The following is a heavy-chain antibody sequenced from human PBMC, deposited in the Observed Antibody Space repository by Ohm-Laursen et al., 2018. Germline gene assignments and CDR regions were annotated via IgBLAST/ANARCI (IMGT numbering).Heavy chain of an antibody. CDR2: IYYSGST. Sequence: TLSLTCTVSGGSISSYYWSWIRQPPGKGLEWIGYIYYSGSTYYNPSLRSLVTISLDTSKNQFSLSLTSVMAADTAIYFCAGGYQLPYYWGQGSLVTVSS. D-gene: IGHD2-2*01. V-gene: IGHV4-59*03. J-gene: IGHJ4*02. CDR3: AGGYQLPYY. CDR1: GGSISSYY.